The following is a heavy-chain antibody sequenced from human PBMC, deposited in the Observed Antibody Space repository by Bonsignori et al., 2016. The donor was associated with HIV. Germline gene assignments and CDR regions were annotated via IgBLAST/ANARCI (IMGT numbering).Heavy chain of an antibody. D-gene: IGHD4-23*01. CDR3: ARDLNYGGKVAAAGPDY. J-gene: IGHJ4*02. CDR2: ISSSGSTI. Sequence: RQAPGKGLEWVSYISSSGSTIYYADSVKGRFTISRDNAKNSLYLQMNSLRAEDTAVYYCARDLNYGGKVAAAGPDYWGQGTLVTVSS. V-gene: IGHV3-11*01.